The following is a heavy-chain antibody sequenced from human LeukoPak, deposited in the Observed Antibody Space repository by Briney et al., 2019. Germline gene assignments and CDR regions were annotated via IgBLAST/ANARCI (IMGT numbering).Heavy chain of an antibody. J-gene: IGHJ4*02. CDR2: ISGSGGST. Sequence: PGGSLRLSCAASGFTFSSYAMSWVRQAPGKGLEWVSAISGSGGSTYYADSVKGRFTISRDNSKNTLYLQMNSLRAEDTAVYYCAKMGILYDSYGNLPSDYWGQGTLVTVSS. V-gene: IGHV3-23*01. CDR3: AKMGILYDSYGNLPSDY. D-gene: IGHD5-18*01. CDR1: GFTFSSYA.